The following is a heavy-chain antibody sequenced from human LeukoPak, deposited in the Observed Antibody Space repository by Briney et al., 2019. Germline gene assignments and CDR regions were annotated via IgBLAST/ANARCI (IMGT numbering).Heavy chain of an antibody. CDR1: GFTFSDYY. CDR2: ISSSGSTI. J-gene: IGHJ4*02. CDR3: ARDHLNSRTTVTTSH. Sequence: PGGSLRLPCAAPGFTFSDYYMSWIRQAPGKGLEWVSYISSSGSTIYYADSVKGRFTISRDNAKNSLYLQMNSLRAEDTAVYYCARDHLNSRTTVTTSHWGQGTLVTVSS. D-gene: IGHD4-17*01. V-gene: IGHV3-11*01.